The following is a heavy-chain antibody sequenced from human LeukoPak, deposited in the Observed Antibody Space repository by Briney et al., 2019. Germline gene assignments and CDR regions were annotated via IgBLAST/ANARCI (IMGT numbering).Heavy chain of an antibody. CDR3: ARVGRGDHTWGSYYFDH. CDR1: GDSISSYH. V-gene: IGHV4-59*01. CDR2: ISYSGST. J-gene: IGHJ4*02. Sequence: PSETLSLTCTVSGDSISSYHWTWIRQPPGKGLEWIGYISYSGSTNYNPSLKSRVTISVYTSENQFSLKLSSVTAADTAVYFCARVGRGDHTWGSYYFDHWGQGTLVTVSS. D-gene: IGHD3-16*01.